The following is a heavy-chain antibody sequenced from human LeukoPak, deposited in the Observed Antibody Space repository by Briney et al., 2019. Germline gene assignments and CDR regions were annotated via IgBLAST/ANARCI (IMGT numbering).Heavy chain of an antibody. V-gene: IGHV1-69*05. Sequence: ASVKVSCKASGGTFSSYAISWVRQAPGQGLEWMGGIIPIFGTANYAQKFQGRVTITTDESTSTAYMELSSLRSEDTAVYYCAMGQQLVSTDDAFDIWGQGTMVTVSS. D-gene: IGHD6-13*01. CDR3: AMGQQLVSTDDAFDI. J-gene: IGHJ3*02. CDR2: IIPIFGTA. CDR1: GGTFSSYA.